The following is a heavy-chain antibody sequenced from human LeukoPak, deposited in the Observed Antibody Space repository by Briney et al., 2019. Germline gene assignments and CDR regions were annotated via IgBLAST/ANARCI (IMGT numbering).Heavy chain of an antibody. CDR1: GFTFSSYA. Sequence: GGSLRLSCAASGFTFSSYAMSWVRQAPGKGLEWLSAISGSGGSTYYADSVQGRFTISRDNSKSTLYLQMSSLRAEDTAVYYCANSPKSDYWGQGTLVTVSS. CDR3: ANSPKSDY. V-gene: IGHV3-23*01. CDR2: ISGSGGST. J-gene: IGHJ4*02.